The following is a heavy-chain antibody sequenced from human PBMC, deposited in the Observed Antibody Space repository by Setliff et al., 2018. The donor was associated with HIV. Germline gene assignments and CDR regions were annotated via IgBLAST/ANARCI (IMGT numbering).Heavy chain of an antibody. V-gene: IGHV1-8*01. D-gene: IGHD5-12*01. CDR3: ARLASGYDGIGAFDI. CDR2: MNPNSGNT. Sequence: ASVKVSCKASGYTFTSYDINWVRQATGQGLEWTGWMNPNSGNTGYAQKFQGRVTMTRNTSISTAYMELSSLRSEDTAVYYCARLASGYDGIGAFDIWGQGTMVTV. CDR1: GYTFTSYD. J-gene: IGHJ3*02.